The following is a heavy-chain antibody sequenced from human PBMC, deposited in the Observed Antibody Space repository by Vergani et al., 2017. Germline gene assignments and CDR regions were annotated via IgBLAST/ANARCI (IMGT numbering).Heavy chain of an antibody. Sequence: VQLVQSGAEVRKPGASVTVSCTASGYIFKNYYIHWLRQAPGQAFEWMGILNPTTGHTTSAQKFMGRVDMTRDPSTDASTRTVQMTLSGLRSDDTAVYYYARSIGCCAGATCQTYYFDHWGQGTRVTVSS. CDR1: GYIFKNYY. CDR3: ARSIGCCAGATCQTYYFDH. D-gene: IGHD2-21*01. V-gene: IGHV1-46*02. CDR2: LNPTTGHT. J-gene: IGHJ5*02.